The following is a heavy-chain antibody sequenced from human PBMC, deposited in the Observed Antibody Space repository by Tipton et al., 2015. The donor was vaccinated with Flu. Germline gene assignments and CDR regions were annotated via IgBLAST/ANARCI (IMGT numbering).Heavy chain of an antibody. Sequence: TLSLTCTVYGGSTSSGSYYWSWIRQPAGKGLEWIGRIYTSGSTNYNPSLKSRVTISVDTSKNQFSLKLGSVTAADTAVYYCARGWFGPWYFDLWGRGTLVTVSS. V-gene: IGHV4-61*02. D-gene: IGHD3-10*01. CDR3: ARGWFGPWYFDL. CDR1: GGSTSSGSYY. J-gene: IGHJ2*01. CDR2: IYTSGST.